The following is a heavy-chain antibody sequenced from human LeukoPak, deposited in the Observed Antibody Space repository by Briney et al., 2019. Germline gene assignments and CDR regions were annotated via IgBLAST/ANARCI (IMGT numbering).Heavy chain of an antibody. CDR1: GYTFTSYD. Sequence: EASVKVSCKASGYTFTSYDINWVRQATGQGLEWMGWMNPNSGNTGYAQKFQGGVTMTRNTSISTAYMELSSLRSEDTAVYYCARRLGTMVRGVIMKDNWFDPWGQGTLVTVSS. J-gene: IGHJ5*02. V-gene: IGHV1-8*01. D-gene: IGHD3-10*01. CDR3: ARRLGTMVRGVIMKDNWFDP. CDR2: MNPNSGNT.